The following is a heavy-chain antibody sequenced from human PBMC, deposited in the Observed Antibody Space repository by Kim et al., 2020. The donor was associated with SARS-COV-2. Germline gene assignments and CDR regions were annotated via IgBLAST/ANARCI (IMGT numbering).Heavy chain of an antibody. CDR2: IWYDGSNK. D-gene: IGHD1-26*01. CDR3: ARDPQLVGATSPFFDY. CDR1: GFTFSSYC. J-gene: IGHJ4*02. Sequence: GGSLRLSCAASGFTFSSYCMHWVRQAPGKGLEWVAVIWYDGSNKYYADSVKGRFTISRDNSKNTLCLRMNSLRAADTAVYYCARDPQLVGATSPFFDYWGQGTLVAVAS. V-gene: IGHV3-33*01.